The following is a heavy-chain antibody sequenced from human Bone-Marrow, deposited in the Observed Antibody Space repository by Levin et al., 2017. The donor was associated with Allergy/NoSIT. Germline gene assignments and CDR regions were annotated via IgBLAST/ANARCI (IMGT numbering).Heavy chain of an antibody. CDR2: LSKDGTKK. Sequence: GESLKISCAASGFIFSDYVMHWVRQAPGKGLEWVADLSKDGTKKYYIDSVKGRFTISRDNSESTLYLQMDSLSHEDTGVYYCMRDGDPWGQGTLVTVSS. V-gene: IGHV3-30-3*01. CDR1: GFIFSDYV. J-gene: IGHJ5*02. CDR3: MRDGDP.